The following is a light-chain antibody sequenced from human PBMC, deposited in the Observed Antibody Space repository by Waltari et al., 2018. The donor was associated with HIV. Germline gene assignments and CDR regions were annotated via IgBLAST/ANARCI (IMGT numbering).Light chain of an antibody. CDR3: SSYTTIDGTVI. V-gene: IGLV2-14*01. Sequence: QSALYQTASLSAPHGPSLTISCRGTKGSIRARTHFPWYQQMPGKPHQVRISEVSSRASGVSARCSAAKAVNTASLTISGLQIEDEANCDCSSYTTIDGTVIFGGGTNGTV. CDR1: KGSIRARTH. CDR2: EVS. J-gene: IGLJ2*01.